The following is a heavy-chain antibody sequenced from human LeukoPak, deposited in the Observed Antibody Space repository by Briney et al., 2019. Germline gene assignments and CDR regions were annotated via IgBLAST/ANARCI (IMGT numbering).Heavy chain of an antibody. V-gene: IGHV3-23*01. J-gene: IGHJ4*02. D-gene: IGHD3-22*01. Sequence: GGSLRLSCAASEFTYGMNWVRQAPGRGLEWVSSISGTGGSTHYADSVKGRFTISRDNSKNTLYLQMNSLRAGDTAVYYCAKSSYYDSSGFYREYYFDYWGQGTLVPVSS. CDR3: AKSSYYDSSGFYREYYFDY. CDR1: EFTYG. CDR2: ISGTGGST.